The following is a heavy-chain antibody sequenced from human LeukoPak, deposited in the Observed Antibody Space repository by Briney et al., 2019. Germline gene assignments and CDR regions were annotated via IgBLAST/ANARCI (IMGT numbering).Heavy chain of an antibody. J-gene: IGHJ4*02. V-gene: IGHV1-2*06. CDR1: GYTFTGYY. CDR3: ARDTVLWFGELPSSFDY. Sequence: GASVTVSCKASGYTFTGYYMHWVRQAPGQGLEWMGRINPNSGGTNYAQKFQGRVTMTRDMSISTAYMELSTLRSDDTAVYYCARDTVLWFGELPSSFDYWGQGTLVTVSS. D-gene: IGHD3-10*01. CDR2: INPNSGGT.